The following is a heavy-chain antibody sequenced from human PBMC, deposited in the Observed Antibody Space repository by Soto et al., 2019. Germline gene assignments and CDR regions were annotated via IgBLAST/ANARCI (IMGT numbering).Heavy chain of an antibody. V-gene: IGHV1-69*12. CDR2: IIPIFGTT. J-gene: IGHJ4*02. D-gene: IGHD2-21*01. CDR3: GSGIDGDGHNLAVFAY. CDR1: GGTFSSYA. Sequence: QVQLVQSGAEVKKPGSSVKVSCKASGGTFSSYAISWVRQAPGQGLEWMGGIIPIFGTTNYAQKFQGRVTITADVSTSTAYMELSSLRSEDTAVYFCGSGIDGDGHNLAVFAYWGQGTLVTVSS.